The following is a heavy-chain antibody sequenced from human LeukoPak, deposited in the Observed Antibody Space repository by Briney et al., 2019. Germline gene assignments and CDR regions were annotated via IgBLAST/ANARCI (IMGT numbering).Heavy chain of an antibody. Sequence: GSSVKVSCKASGGTFIIYTISWVRQAPGQGLEWMGGIIPIFGTANYAQKFQGRVTIIADESTSTAYMELSSLRSEDTAVYYCARVRGSGSPFDYWGQGTLVTVSS. J-gene: IGHJ4*02. CDR1: GGTFIIYT. V-gene: IGHV1-69*01. D-gene: IGHD3-10*01. CDR3: ARVRGSGSPFDY. CDR2: IIPIFGTA.